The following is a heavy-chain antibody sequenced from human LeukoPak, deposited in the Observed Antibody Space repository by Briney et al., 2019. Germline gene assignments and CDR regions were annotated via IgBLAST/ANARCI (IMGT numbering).Heavy chain of an antibody. Sequence: ASVKASCKASGYTFTSYYMHWVRQAPGQGLEWMGIINPSGGSTSYAQKFQGRVTMTRDMSTSTVYMELSSLRAEDTAVYYCARAYTAIILDYWGQGTLVTVSS. J-gene: IGHJ4*02. V-gene: IGHV1-46*01. CDR3: ARAYTAIILDY. CDR2: INPSGGST. CDR1: GYTFTSYY. D-gene: IGHD5-18*01.